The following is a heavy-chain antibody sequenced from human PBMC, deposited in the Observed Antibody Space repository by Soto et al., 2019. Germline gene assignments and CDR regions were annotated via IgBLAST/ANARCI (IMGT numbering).Heavy chain of an antibody. CDR2: INAGNGNT. Sequence: ASVKVSCKAFGFIFNNYATSWVRQAPGQRLEWMGWINAGNGNTKYSQKFQGRVTITRDTSASTAYMELSSLRSEDTAVYYCARDRRSPAAFDIWGQGTMVTVSS. V-gene: IGHV1-3*01. CDR3: ARDRRSPAAFDI. D-gene: IGHD2-2*01. CDR1: GFIFNNYA. J-gene: IGHJ3*02.